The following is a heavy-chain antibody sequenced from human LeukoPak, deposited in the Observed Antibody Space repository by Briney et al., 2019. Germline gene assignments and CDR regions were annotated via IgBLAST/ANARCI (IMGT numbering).Heavy chain of an antibody. D-gene: IGHD6-13*01. Sequence: SETLSLTCAVYGGSFSGYYWGWIRQAPGKGLEWIGSIYNSGSTYYNPSLKSRVTISVDMSKNQFSLKMSSVTAADTAVYYCARDVIAAPGTSDYWGQGALVTVSS. V-gene: IGHV4-38-2*02. CDR2: IYNSGST. J-gene: IGHJ4*02. CDR3: ARDVIAAPGTSDY. CDR1: GGSFSGYY.